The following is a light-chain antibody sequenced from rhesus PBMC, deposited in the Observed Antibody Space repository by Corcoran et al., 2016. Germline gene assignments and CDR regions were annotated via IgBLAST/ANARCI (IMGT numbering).Light chain of an antibody. J-gene: IGLJ1*01. CDR2: EVS. V-gene: IGLV2-13*03. CDR1: SSDIGGYNR. CDR3: SSYASSRTYI. Sequence: QAAPTQYPSVSGSPGQSVTISCTGTSSDIGGYNRGSWYQQHPGKAPKLMIYEVSKRPSGVSDRFSGSKSGNTASLTISGLQAEDEADYYCSSYASSRTYIFGAGTRLTVL.